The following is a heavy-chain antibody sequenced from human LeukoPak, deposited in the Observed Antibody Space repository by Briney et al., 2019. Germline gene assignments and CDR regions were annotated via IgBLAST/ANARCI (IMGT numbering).Heavy chain of an antibody. CDR2: IGSTGGDT. J-gene: IGHJ4*02. V-gene: IGHV3-64D*09. D-gene: IGHD6-13*01. Sequence: GGSLRLSCAASGFTFSSYWMHWVRQAPGKGLEYVSAIGSTGGDTYYADSVKGRFAISRDNSKNTVYLQMSSLRPEDTAIYYCKSSPTSRIDSWGQGTLVTVSS. CDR3: KSSPTSRIDS. CDR1: GFTFSSYW.